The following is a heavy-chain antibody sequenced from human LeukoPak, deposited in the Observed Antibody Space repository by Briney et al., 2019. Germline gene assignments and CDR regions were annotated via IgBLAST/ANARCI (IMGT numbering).Heavy chain of an antibody. V-gene: IGHV4-4*09. CDR2: IYPSGTT. D-gene: IGHD2-2*01. J-gene: IGHJ4*02. CDR3: ARGRHCSSTSCYAGGFDY. CDR1: GGSISSYY. Sequence: SETLSLTCAVSGGSISSYYWSWIRQPPGTGLEWIGCIYPSGTTNYNPSLKSRVTVSVDTSKNQFSLKLSSVTAADTAVYYCARGRHCSSTSCYAGGFDYWGQGTLVTVSS.